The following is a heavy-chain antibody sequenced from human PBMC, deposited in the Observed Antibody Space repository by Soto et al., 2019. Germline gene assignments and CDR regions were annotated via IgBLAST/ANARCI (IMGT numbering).Heavy chain of an antibody. CDR1: GGSISTYY. Sequence: QVQLHESGPGLVKPSETLSLTCTVSGGSISTYYWSWIRQPPGKGLEWIGYIYYSGSTSYNPSLKSRVTISVDTSKNQFSLKLRSVTAADTAVYYCASDRSSGWDQGYGMDVWGQGITVTVSS. CDR2: IYYSGST. CDR3: ASDRSSGWDQGYGMDV. V-gene: IGHV4-59*01. D-gene: IGHD6-19*01. J-gene: IGHJ6*02.